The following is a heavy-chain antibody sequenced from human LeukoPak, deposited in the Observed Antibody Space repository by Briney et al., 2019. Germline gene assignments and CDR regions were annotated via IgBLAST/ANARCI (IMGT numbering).Heavy chain of an antibody. V-gene: IGHV1-2*02. CDR1: GYTFTGYY. Sequence: ASVKVSCKASGYTFTGYYMHWVRQAPGQGLEWMGWINPDNGGTNYAQKFQGRVTMTRDMSISTAYMELSRLRSDDTAVYYCARDPSNSGYNYLYYFDYWGQGTLVTVSS. CDR3: ARDPSNSGYNYLYYFDY. CDR2: INPDNGGT. D-gene: IGHD5-12*01. J-gene: IGHJ4*02.